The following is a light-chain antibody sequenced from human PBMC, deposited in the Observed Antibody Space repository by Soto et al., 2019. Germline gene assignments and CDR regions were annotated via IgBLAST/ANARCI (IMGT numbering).Light chain of an antibody. CDR1: ESVGSN. CDR3: QQANSFPLT. J-gene: IGKJ4*01. V-gene: IGKV3-15*01. CDR2: GAS. Sequence: EIEMTQSPATLSVSPGERATLSCRASESVGSNLAWYQQKPGQAPRILIHGASKRATGIPARFSGSGSGTEFTLTISSLQSEDVATYYCQQANSFPLTFGGGTKVDIK.